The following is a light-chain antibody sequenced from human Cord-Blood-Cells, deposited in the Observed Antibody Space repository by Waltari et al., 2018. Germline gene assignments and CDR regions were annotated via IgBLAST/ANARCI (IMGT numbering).Light chain of an antibody. Sequence: DIQMTQSPSSLSASVGDRVTINCRASQSISSYLNWYQQKPGKAPKLLIYAASSLQSGVPSRFSGSGSGTDFTLTISSLQPEDFATYYCQQSYSTPLWTFGQGTKVEIK. V-gene: IGKV1-39*01. CDR1: QSISSY. CDR2: AAS. J-gene: IGKJ1*01. CDR3: QQSYSTPLWT.